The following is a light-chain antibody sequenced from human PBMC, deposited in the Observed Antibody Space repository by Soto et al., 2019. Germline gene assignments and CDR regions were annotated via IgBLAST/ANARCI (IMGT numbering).Light chain of an antibody. V-gene: IGKV3-11*01. CDR3: QQRSNWQRFT. J-gene: IGKJ3*01. CDR1: QSISTY. Sequence: MVLRQSPATLSLPPGERATLSCRASQSISTYLAWYQQKPGQAPRLLIYDASNRAPGTPARFSGSGSGTDFTLTISSLEPEDYAVYYCQQRSNWQRFTFGPGTKVDIK. CDR2: DAS.